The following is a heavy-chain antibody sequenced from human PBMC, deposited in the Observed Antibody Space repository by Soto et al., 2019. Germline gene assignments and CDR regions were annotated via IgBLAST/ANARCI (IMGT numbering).Heavy chain of an antibody. D-gene: IGHD3-10*01. CDR2: IYYTGST. J-gene: IGHJ6*02. CDR1: SGSISTYY. Sequence: SETLSLTCTVSSGSISTYYWSWIRQPPGKGLEWIGYIYYTGSTNYNPSLKTRVTISIDTSKNQFALNLSSVTAADTAVYYCAGASSGSCDGMDVCGQGTTVTVSS. V-gene: IGHV4-59*08. CDR3: AGASSGSCDGMDV.